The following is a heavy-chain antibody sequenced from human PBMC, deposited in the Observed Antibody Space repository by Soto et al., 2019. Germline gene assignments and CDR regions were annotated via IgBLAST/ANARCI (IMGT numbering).Heavy chain of an antibody. CDR1: GFTFSSYA. D-gene: IGHD6-19*01. J-gene: IGHJ4*02. V-gene: IGHV3-23*01. CDR3: AKDVGYSSGWYFDY. CDR2: ISGSGGST. Sequence: PGGSLRLSCTASGFTFSSYAMSLVRQAPGKGLEWVSAISGSGGSTYYADSVKGRFTISRDNSKNTLYLQMNSLRAEDTAVYYCAKDVGYSSGWYFDYWGQGTLVTVSS.